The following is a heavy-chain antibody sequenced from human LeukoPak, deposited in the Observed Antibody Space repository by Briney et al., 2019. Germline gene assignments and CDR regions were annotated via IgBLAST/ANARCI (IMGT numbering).Heavy chain of an antibody. V-gene: IGHV3-15*07. CDR1: GLTVTNAW. D-gene: IGHD3-10*01. Sequence: PGGSLRLSCSASGLTVTNAWMNWVRQAPGEGLDWVGRIASKTDGGATDYAAPVKGRFTISRDVSKNTLNLQMNSLKTEDTAVYYCTTGIRGDWGQGTLVTVFS. CDR3: TTGIRGD. J-gene: IGHJ4*02. CDR2: IASKTDGGAT.